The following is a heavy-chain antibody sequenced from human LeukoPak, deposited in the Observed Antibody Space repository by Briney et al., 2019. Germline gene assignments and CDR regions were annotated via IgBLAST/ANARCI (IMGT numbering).Heavy chain of an antibody. D-gene: IGHD4-23*01. CDR1: GFTFKTYW. CDR3: ARDLKGPVNDVFDM. Sequence: GGSLRLSCAASGFTFKTYWMHWVRQAPGRGLVWVSHSNSDGSSTSYADSVRGRFTISRDNAKNTLYLQMNSLRAEDTAVYYCARDLKGPVNDVFDMWGQGTMVTVSS. J-gene: IGHJ3*02. V-gene: IGHV3-74*01. CDR2: SNSDGSST.